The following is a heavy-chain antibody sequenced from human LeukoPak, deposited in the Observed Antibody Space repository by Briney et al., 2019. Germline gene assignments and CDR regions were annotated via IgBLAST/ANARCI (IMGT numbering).Heavy chain of an antibody. Sequence: GRSLRLSCAASGFTFSSYALHWVRQAPGKGLEGVAVLSFDGTITYYADSVKGRFTISRDNAKNSLYLQMNSLRAEDTAVYYCASNYYDSSGFQDYWGQGTLVTVSS. V-gene: IGHV3-30*04. CDR2: LSFDGTIT. D-gene: IGHD3-22*01. CDR1: GFTFSSYA. J-gene: IGHJ4*02. CDR3: ASNYYDSSGFQDY.